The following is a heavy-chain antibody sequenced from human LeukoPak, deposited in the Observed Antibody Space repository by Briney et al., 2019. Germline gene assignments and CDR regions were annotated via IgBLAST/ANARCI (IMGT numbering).Heavy chain of an antibody. CDR2: IIPILGIA. D-gene: IGHD2-21*02. V-gene: IGHV1-69*04. CDR1: GGTFSSYA. Sequence: ASVKVSCKASGGTFSSYAISWVRQAPGQGLEWMGRIIPILGIANYAQKFQGRVTITAGKSTSTAYMELSSLRSEDTAVYYCARDRGVVTAIPMDVWGQGTTVTVSS. J-gene: IGHJ6*02. CDR3: ARDRGVVTAIPMDV.